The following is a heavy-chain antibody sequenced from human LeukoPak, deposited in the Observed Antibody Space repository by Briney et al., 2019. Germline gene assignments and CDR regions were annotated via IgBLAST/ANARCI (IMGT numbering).Heavy chain of an antibody. CDR1: GDSVSSNSAS. CDR2: TYYRSKWYN. V-gene: IGHV6-1*01. D-gene: IGHD2-2*01. Sequence: SQTLSLTCAISGDSVSSNSASWNWIRQSPSSGLEWLGRTYYRSKWYNNYAVSVKSRIIINPDTSENQFSLQLNSMTPEDTAVYYCARGDQAFDYWGQGTLVTVSS. J-gene: IGHJ4*02. CDR3: ARGDQAFDY.